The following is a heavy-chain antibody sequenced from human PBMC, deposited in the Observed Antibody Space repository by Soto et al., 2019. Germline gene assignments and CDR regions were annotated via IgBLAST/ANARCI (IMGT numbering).Heavy chain of an antibody. J-gene: IGHJ3*02. V-gene: IGHV3-33*01. CDR3: ARDAGSSWYKQYDAFDI. Sequence: GESLKISCAAPGFTFSSYGMHWVRQAPGKGLEWGAVIWYDGSNKYYADSVKGRFTISRDNSKNTLYLQMNSLRAEDTAVYYCARDAGSSWYKQYDAFDIWGQGTMVTVSS. CDR1: GFTFSSYG. CDR2: IWYDGSNK. D-gene: IGHD6-13*01.